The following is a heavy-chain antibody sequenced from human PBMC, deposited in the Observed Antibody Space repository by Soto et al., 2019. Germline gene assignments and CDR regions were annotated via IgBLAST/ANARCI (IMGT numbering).Heavy chain of an antibody. D-gene: IGHD3-3*01. CDR1: GLTFSSYA. CDR2: ISGSGGST. V-gene: IGHV3-23*01. J-gene: IGHJ5*02. CDR3: ARDQYRDTIFVVVIPTWFDP. Sequence: GGPLRLSDAASGLTFSSYAMNWVSRAPGRGLEWVSTISGSGGSTYYADSVKGRFTISRDNSKNTLYLQMNSLRAEDTAVYYCARDQYRDTIFVVVIPTWFDPWGQGTLVTVSS.